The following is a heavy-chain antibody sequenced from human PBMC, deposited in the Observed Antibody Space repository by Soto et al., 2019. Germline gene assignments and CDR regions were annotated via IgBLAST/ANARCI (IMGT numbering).Heavy chain of an antibody. CDR2: INYSGST. V-gene: IGHV4-31*11. D-gene: IGHD2-21*01. CDR1: GFSISSGGYS. CDR3: AASCVGCGGFNYYGMDV. J-gene: IGHJ6*02. Sequence: SETLSLTCAVSGFSISSGGYSLSWIRQPPGKGLEWIGYINYSGSTYYNPSLKSRVTISVDTSKNQFSLKLSSVTAADTAVYYCAASCVGCGGFNYYGMDVWGQGTTVTVSS.